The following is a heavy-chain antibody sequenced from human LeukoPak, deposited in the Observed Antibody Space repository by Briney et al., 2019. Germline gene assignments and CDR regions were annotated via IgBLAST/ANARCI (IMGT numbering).Heavy chain of an antibody. J-gene: IGHJ4*02. Sequence: ASVKVSCKASGYTFTSYGSSWVRQAPGRGLEWMGWISAYNGNTNYAQKLQGRIIMTTDTSTSTDYMELRRLRSDDTAVYYCARDLAVAGTIGYWGQGTLVTVSS. CDR2: ISAYNGNT. V-gene: IGHV1-18*01. CDR1: GYTFTSYG. CDR3: ARDLAVAGTIGY. D-gene: IGHD6-19*01.